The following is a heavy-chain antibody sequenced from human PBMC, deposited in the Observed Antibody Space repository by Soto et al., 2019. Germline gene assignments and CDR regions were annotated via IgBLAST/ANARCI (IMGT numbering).Heavy chain of an antibody. CDR1: GFPFETYG. Sequence: QVELVQSGAEVKRPGASVKVACQASGFPFETYGVSWVRQAPGQGLEWMGWIGVYDNRTRYAQNFQDRVLLTADRSTSTAYLELRSLKYADTAIYDCARDLGPPSGWDFDFWGQGTLVTVSS. CDR2: IGVYDNRT. J-gene: IGHJ4*02. V-gene: IGHV1-18*04. CDR3: ARDLGPPSGWDFDF. D-gene: IGHD6-19*01.